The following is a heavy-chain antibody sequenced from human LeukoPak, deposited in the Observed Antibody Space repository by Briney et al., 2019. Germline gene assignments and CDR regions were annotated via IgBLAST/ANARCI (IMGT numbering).Heavy chain of an antibody. J-gene: IGHJ5*02. CDR3: ARHGRYQENWFDP. D-gene: IGHD1-1*01. CDR1: GGSLSSSRYY. V-gene: IGHV4-39*01. Sequence: SETLSLTCTVPGGSLSSSRYYSGWIRQPPGKGLEWIGSIYYSEKIYCKPTINSHITISVASSKNQCSLNLSSVTASYTAVYYCARHGRYQENWFDPWGQGTLVTVSS. CDR2: IYYSEKI.